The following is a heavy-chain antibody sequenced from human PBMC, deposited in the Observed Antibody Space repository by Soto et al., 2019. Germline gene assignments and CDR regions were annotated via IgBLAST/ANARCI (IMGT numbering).Heavy chain of an antibody. Sequence: QITLKESGPTLVKPTQTLTLTCTFSGFSLTTRPVGVGWIRQPPGQALEWLALIYWDDDKRYNPSLKTRVTITKATSKNQVVLTMTNIDPVDTATYYCAHRQLYNGAWNEGTFDYWGQGALVTVSS. CDR3: AHRQLYNGAWNEGTFDY. CDR2: IYWDDDK. V-gene: IGHV2-5*02. J-gene: IGHJ4*02. D-gene: IGHD1-1*01. CDR1: GFSLTTRPVG.